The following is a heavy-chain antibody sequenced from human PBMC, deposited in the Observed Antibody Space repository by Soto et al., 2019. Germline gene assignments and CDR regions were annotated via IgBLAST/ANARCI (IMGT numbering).Heavy chain of an antibody. CDR3: ARDRLMATAGTARHYFGLDV. CDR2: IYYSGST. V-gene: IGHV4-31*03. D-gene: IGHD5-18*01. CDR1: GGSIRSGGYY. Sequence: SETLSLTCTVSGGSIRSGGYYWSWVRQSPRRGLEWIGNIYYSGSTYYNPSLKSRLTISVGTSKNQFSLNLSSVTAADTAVYYCARDRLMATAGTARHYFGLDVWGQGTTVTVSS. J-gene: IGHJ6*02.